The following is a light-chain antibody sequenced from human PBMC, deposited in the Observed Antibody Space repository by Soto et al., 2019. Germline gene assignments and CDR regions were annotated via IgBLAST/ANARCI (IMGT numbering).Light chain of an antibody. J-gene: IGKJ5*01. Sequence: IQMTQSPSTLSSSLGDRVTITCRASQSISSYLNWYQQKPGKAPKALIYDASTLRSGVPSRFSGGGSGTEFPLTISSMQPDDFATYYCQQYNTHSTFGQGTRLEIK. CDR1: QSISSY. CDR2: DAS. V-gene: IGKV1-5*01. CDR3: QQYNTHST.